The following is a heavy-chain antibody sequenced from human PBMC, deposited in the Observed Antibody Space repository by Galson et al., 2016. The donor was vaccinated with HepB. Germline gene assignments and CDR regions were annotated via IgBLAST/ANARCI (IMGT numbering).Heavy chain of an antibody. J-gene: IGHJ4*02. D-gene: IGHD1/OR15-1a*01. CDR3: ARWNIALDY. CDR1: GFPFSDNY. Sequence: SLRLSCAASGFPFSDNYMSWIRQAPGKGPELVAYISGSASITNYADSVKGRFTISRDNAKRSLYLQMNSLRVEDTSVYYCARWNIALDYGGLGILVSVSS. V-gene: IGHV3-11*06. CDR2: ISGSASIT.